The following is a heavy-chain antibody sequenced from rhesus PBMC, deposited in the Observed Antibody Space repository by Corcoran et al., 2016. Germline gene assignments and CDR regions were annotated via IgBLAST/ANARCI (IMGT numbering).Heavy chain of an antibody. J-gene: IGHJ3*01. Sequence: QVQLQESGPGVVKPSETLSLTCAVSGGSISDSYRWSWIRQPPGKGLEWIGYIYGSSTSTNDNPSLNGRVTISKDTSNNKFSLKLSSVTAADTAVYYCAGRSGREARAFDFWGQGLRVTVSS. CDR2: IYGSSTST. CDR3: AGRSGREARAFDF. D-gene: IGHD3-16*01. V-gene: IGHV4S10*01. CDR1: GGSISDSYR.